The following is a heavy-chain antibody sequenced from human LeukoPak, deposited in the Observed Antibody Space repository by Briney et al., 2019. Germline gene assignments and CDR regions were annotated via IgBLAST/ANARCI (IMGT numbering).Heavy chain of an antibody. CDR1: GFSFSSYW. CDR2: ISYGGGST. Sequence: PGGSLRLSCAASGFSFSSYWMTWIRQAPGKGLEWVSGISYGGGSTYYADSVKGRFTISRDNSKITLYLQMNSLRSEDTAVYYCAKRIAARTPYYFDYWGQGTLVTVSS. CDR3: AKRIAARTPYYFDY. V-gene: IGHV3-23*01. D-gene: IGHD6-6*01. J-gene: IGHJ4*02.